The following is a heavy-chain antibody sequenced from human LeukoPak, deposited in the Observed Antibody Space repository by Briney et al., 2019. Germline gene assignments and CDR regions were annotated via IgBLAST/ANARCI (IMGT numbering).Heavy chain of an antibody. Sequence: GGSLRLSCAASGFTFSSYAMHWVRQAPGKGLEWVAVISYDGSNKYYADSVKGRFTISRDNSKNTLYLQMNSLRAEDTAVYYCANSDIVVVPAAQYGMDVWGQGTTVTVSS. CDR2: ISYDGSNK. D-gene: IGHD2-2*01. J-gene: IGHJ6*02. V-gene: IGHV3-30-3*02. CDR1: GFTFSSYA. CDR3: ANSDIVVVPAAQYGMDV.